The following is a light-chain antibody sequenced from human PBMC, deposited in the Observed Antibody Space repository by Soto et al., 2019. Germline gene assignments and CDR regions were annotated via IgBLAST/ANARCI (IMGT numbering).Light chain of an antibody. J-gene: IGKJ1*01. V-gene: IGKV3-20*01. CDR2: GAS. CDR1: QSVSSSY. Sequence: EIVLTQSPGTLSLSPGERATLSCRASQSVSSSYLAWYQQKPGQAPRLLIYGASSRATGIPDRFSGSGSGTDYSLTISRRVPEDFSVYYCQQYCSKGWTFGQGTKVEIK. CDR3: QQYCSKGWT.